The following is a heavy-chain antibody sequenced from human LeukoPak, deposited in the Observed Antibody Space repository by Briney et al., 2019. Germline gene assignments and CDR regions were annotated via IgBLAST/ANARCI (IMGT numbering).Heavy chain of an antibody. J-gene: IGHJ4*02. D-gene: IGHD6-19*01. Sequence: GGSLRLSCAASGVTFSSYAMNWVRQAPGEGLEWVSSLHGNGDETHYADSVKGRFTISRDNSKATLYLQMNSLRAEDTALYYCAAKRMAGTGYYFESWGQGTLVTVSS. CDR3: AAKRMAGTGYYFES. CDR1: GVTFSSYA. CDR2: LHGNGDET. V-gene: IGHV3-23*01.